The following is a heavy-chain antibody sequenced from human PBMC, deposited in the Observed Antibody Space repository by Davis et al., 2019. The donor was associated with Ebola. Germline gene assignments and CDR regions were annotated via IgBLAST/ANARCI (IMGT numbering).Heavy chain of an antibody. CDR1: GGSFSGYY. CDR2: INHSGST. D-gene: IGHD4-17*01. CDR3: VATTVTTIYYYGMDV. V-gene: IGHV4-34*01. Sequence: MPSETLSLTCAVYGGSFSGYYWSWIRQPPGKGLEWIGEINHSGSTNYNPSLKSRVTISVDTSKNQFSLKLSSVTAADTAVYYCVATTVTTIYYYGMDVWGQGTTVTVSS. J-gene: IGHJ6*02.